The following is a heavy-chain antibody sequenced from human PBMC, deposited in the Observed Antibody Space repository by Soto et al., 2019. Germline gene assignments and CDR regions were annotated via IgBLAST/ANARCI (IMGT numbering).Heavy chain of an antibody. CDR3: ARVRAELGYCSGGSCLPYYYGMDV. D-gene: IGHD2-15*01. J-gene: IGHJ6*02. CDR1: GYTFTSYG. V-gene: IGHV1-18*01. CDR2: MGTYNGNT. Sequence: QVQLVQSGAEVKKPGASVKVSCKASGYTFTSYGISWVRQAPGQGLEWMGWMGTYNGNTDYGQKXXDRXXXTTETTTSRAXXEXRXXRSDDTAVYYCARVRAELGYCSGGSCLPYYYGMDVWGQGTTVTVSS.